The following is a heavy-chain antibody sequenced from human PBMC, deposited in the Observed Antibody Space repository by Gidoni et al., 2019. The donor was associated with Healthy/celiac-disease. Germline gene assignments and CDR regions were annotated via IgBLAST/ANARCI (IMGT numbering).Heavy chain of an antibody. J-gene: IGHJ6*02. Sequence: QVQLVEAGGGVVQPGRSRRLACAAAGLTCSSYGMHWVRQAQGKGLEWVAFLWYDGINQYYADSVKGRFTLSRANSNTTLYLQMNSLRAEDTAVYYCARDGRSMSRYGGMDVWGQGTTVTVSS. CDR2: LWYDGINQ. CDR3: ARDGRSMSRYGGMDV. V-gene: IGHV3-33*01. D-gene: IGHD1-26*01. CDR1: GLTCSSYG.